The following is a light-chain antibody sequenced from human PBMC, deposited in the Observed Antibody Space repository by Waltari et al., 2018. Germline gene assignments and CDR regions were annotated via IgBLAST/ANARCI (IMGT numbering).Light chain of an antibody. CDR1: QNIDTF. CDR2: GAS. V-gene: IGKV1-39*01. CDR3: QQSHTMMYT. Sequence: DIQLTQSPSSLSASVGDRVTITCRASQNIDTFLNWYQQRPGKAPKVLIYGASSLQSGVPSRFSGSGSGTHFTLTISSLQPDDFVTYFCQQSHTMMYTFGQGTKLEIK. J-gene: IGKJ2*01.